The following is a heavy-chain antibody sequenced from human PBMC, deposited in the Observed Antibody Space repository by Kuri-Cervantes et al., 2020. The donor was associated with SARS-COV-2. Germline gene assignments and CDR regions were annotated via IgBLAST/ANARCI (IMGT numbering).Heavy chain of an antibody. D-gene: IGHD6-19*01. CDR3: ARDREIAVAGLIGRYYYYGMDV. Sequence: LSLTCAASGFTFSSYSMNWVRQAPGKGLEWVSSISSSSSYIYYADSVKGRFTISRDNAKNSLYLQMNSLRAEDTAVYYCARDREIAVAGLIGRYYYYGMDVWGQGTTVTVSS. CDR1: GFTFSSYS. V-gene: IGHV3-21*01. J-gene: IGHJ6*02. CDR2: ISSSSSYI.